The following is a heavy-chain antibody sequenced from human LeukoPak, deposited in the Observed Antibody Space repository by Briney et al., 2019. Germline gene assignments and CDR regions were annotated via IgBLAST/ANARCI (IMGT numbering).Heavy chain of an antibody. CDR2: AFHNGTT. D-gene: IGHD6-19*01. J-gene: IGHJ5*02. V-gene: IGHV4-59*11. Sequence: PSETLSLTCSVSSASMTGHYWSWIRQTPGKGLEWIGYAFHNGTTWCNPSLKSRLSMSVDTSKKQVSLDLSSVTVADTAVYYCARGNGWYLPWGQGTLVIVSS. CDR3: ARGNGWYLP. CDR1: SASMTGHY.